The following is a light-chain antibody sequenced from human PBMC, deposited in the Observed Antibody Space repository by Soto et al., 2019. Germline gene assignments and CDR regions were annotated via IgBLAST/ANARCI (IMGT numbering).Light chain of an antibody. Sequence: QSALNPHSSVSGSAGQSVSISCTGTSSDGGGNNYFSWYQQHRGKAPKLMIYDFSNRPSGDSIHLSGSNSGNTSYLTITGLQVKDEADYYCSSYTSSITYFFRNGTKVTV. V-gene: IGLV2-14*01. CDR1: SSDGGGNNY. CDR2: DFS. J-gene: IGLJ1*01. CDR3: SSYTSSITYF.